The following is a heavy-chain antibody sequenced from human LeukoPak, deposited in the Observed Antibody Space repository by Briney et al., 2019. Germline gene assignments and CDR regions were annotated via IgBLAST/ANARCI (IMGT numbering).Heavy chain of an antibody. CDR3: ARDQSSSWTKYYYYYGMDV. J-gene: IGHJ6*02. V-gene: IGHV1-18*01. Sequence: ASVKVSCKASGYTFTSYGISWVRQAPGQGLEWIGWISAYNGNTNYAQKLQGRVTMTTDTSTSTAYMELRSLRSDDTAVYYCARDQSSSWTKYYYYYGMDVWGQGTTVTVSS. D-gene: IGHD6-13*01. CDR1: GYTFTSYG. CDR2: ISAYNGNT.